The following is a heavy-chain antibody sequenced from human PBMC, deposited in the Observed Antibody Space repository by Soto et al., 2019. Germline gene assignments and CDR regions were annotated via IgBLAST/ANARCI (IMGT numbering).Heavy chain of an antibody. Sequence: AGGSLRLSCAASGFTFSSYDIHWVRQAPGKGLEWVAVISYDGSKKYYADSVKGQFTISRDNSKNTLYLQMSSLRAEDTAVYYCAKAYSGPFDIWGQGTMVTVSS. J-gene: IGHJ3*02. V-gene: IGHV3-30*18. CDR1: GFTFSSYD. CDR2: ISYDGSKK. CDR3: AKAYSGPFDI. D-gene: IGHD1-26*01.